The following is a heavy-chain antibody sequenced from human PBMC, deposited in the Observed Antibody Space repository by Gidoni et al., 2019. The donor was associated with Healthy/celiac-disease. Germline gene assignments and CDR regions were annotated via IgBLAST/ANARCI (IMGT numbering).Heavy chain of an antibody. CDR2: IYYSGST. J-gene: IGHJ6*02. D-gene: IGHD3-22*01. Sequence: QVQLQESGPGLVKPSETLSLTCTVSGGSISSYYWSWLRPPPGKGLEWIGYIYYSGSTNYNPSLKSRVTISVDTSKNQFSLKLSSVTAADTAVYYCARDFHYYDSSGYPRYYYYGMDVWGQGTTVTVSS. CDR3: ARDFHYYDSSGYPRYYYYGMDV. CDR1: GGSISSYY. V-gene: IGHV4-59*01.